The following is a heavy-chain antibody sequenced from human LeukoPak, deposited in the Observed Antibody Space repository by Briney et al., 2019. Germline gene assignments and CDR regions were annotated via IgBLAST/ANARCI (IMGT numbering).Heavy chain of an antibody. D-gene: IGHD3-22*01. J-gene: IGHJ4*02. CDR2: INPSGGST. CDR1: GYTFTSYY. Sequence: ASVTVSCTASGYTFTSYYMHWVRQAPGQGLEWMGIINPSGGSTSYAQKFQGRVTMTRDTSTSTVYMELSSLRSEDTAVYYCARDYPYYYDSSGLDYWGQGTLVTVSS. CDR3: ARDYPYYYDSSGLDY. V-gene: IGHV1-46*01.